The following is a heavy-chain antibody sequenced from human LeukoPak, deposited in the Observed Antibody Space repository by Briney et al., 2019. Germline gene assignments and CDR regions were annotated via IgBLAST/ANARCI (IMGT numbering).Heavy chain of an antibody. CDR3: PPYYISGVYPRPPKTY. D-gene: IGHD2-15*01. J-gene: IGHJ2*01. V-gene: IGHV3-23*01. CDR2: ISSSGGNT. Sequence: PGGSLRLSCAASGFTFNNYAMIWVRQAPGKGLEWLSSISSSGGNTNYADSVKGRFTISRDNSKNTLYLEMNRLRVEDTATYYCPPYYISGVYPRPPKTYGGREPLLTVPS. CDR1: GFTFNNYA.